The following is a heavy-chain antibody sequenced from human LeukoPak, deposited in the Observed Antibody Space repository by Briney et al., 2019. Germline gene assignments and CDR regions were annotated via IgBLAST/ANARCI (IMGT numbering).Heavy chain of an antibody. D-gene: IGHD1-26*01. CDR2: INSDGSTT. Sequence: GGSLRLSCAASGFTFSSYWMHWVRKAPGKGLVWVSRINSDGSTTTYADSVKGRFTISRDNAKNSLYLQMNSLRVEDTALYYCARESLVDYNFYYMDVWGKGTTVTVSS. V-gene: IGHV3-74*01. CDR1: GFTFSSYW. CDR3: ARESLVDYNFYYMDV. J-gene: IGHJ6*03.